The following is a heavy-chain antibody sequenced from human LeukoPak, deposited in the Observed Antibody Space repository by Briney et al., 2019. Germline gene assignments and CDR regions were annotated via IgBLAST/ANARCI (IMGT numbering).Heavy chain of an antibody. CDR3: ARDLAVAGSRDAFDI. CDR1: GGTFSSYA. D-gene: IGHD6-19*01. CDR2: IDAGNGDT. V-gene: IGHV1-3*01. Sequence: ASVKVSCKASGGTFSSYAISWVRQAPGQRLEWMGWIDAGNGDTKYSQKLQGRVTITRDTSASTVYMELRSLRSEDTALYYCARDLAVAGSRDAFDIWGQGTMVTVSS. J-gene: IGHJ3*02.